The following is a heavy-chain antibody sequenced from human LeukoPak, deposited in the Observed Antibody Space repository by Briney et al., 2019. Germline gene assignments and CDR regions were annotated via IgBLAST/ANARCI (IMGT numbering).Heavy chain of an antibody. J-gene: IGHJ6*02. D-gene: IGHD3-10*01. CDR3: ARAGFGATDPYYYYGMDV. V-gene: IGHV3-30*02. CDR1: GFTFSSYG. CDR2: IRYDGSNK. Sequence: PGGSLRLSCAASGFTFSSYGMHWVRQAPGKGLEWVAFIRYDGSNKYYADSVKGRFTISRDNSKNTLYLQMNSLRAEDTAVYYCARAGFGATDPYYYYGMDVWGQGTTVTVSS.